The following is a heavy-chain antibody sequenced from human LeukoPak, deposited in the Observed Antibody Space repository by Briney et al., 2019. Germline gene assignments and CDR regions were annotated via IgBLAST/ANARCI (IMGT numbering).Heavy chain of an antibody. D-gene: IGHD2-15*01. V-gene: IGHV3-30*04. CDR2: ISSDGSKK. Sequence: GGSLRLSCAASGFSFSSFAMHWVRQAPGKGLEWVTIISSDGSKKSYANSVKGRFTISRDNSKNTLYLQMNNLRAEDTAIYYCARVGSRYCSGANCYDGFWGQGTLVSVSS. CDR1: GFSFSSFA. CDR3: ARVGSRYCSGANCYDGF. J-gene: IGHJ4*02.